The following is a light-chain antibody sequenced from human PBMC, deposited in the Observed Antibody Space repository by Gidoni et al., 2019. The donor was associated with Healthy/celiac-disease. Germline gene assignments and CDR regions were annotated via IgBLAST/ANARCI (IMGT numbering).Light chain of an antibody. CDR3: QQYGSSPLT. Sequence: EIVLTQSPGTLSLSPGERATLSCRASQSVSSSYLAWYQQKPGPAPRLRIYGASSRATGIPDRFSGSGSGTDFTLTISRLDPEDFAVYYCQQYGSSPLTFGQGTKVEIK. CDR2: GAS. CDR1: QSVSSSY. V-gene: IGKV3-20*01. J-gene: IGKJ1*01.